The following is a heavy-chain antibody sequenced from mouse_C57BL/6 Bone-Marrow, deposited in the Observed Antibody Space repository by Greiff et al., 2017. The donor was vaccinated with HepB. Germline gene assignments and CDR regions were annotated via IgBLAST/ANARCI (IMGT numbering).Heavy chain of an antibody. V-gene: IGHV1-72*01. CDR1: GYTFTSYW. D-gene: IGHD2-2*01. J-gene: IGHJ3*01. CDR3: ARSTGIYYGYPWFAY. CDR2: IDPNSGGT. Sequence: VQLQQSGAELVKPGASVKLSCKASGYTFTSYWMHWVKQRPGRGLEWIGRIDPNSGGTKYNEKFKSKATLTVDKPSSTAYMQLSSLTSEDSAVYYCARSTGIYYGYPWFAYWGQGTLVTVSA.